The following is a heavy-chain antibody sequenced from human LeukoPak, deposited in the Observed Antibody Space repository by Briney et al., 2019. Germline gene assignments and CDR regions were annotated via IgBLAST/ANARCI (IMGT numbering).Heavy chain of an antibody. D-gene: IGHD3-10*01. V-gene: IGHV3-23*01. CDR2: ISGSGGST. Sequence: GGTLRLSCAASGFTFSSYGMSWVRQAPGKGLEWVSAISGSGGSTYYADSVKGRFTISRDNSKNTLYLQMNSLRAEDTAVYYCAHMTWFGDTRRVGGQGTLVTVSS. J-gene: IGHJ4*02. CDR1: GFTFSSYG. CDR3: AHMTWFGDTRRV.